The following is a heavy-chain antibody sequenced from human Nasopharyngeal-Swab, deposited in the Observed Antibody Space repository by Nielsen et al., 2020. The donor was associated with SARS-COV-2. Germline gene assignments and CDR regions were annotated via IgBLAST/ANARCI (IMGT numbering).Heavy chain of an antibody. Sequence: SETLSLTCTVSGGSISSYYWSWIRQPAGKGLEWIGRIYTSGSTNYNPSLKSRVTISVDTSKNQFSLKLSSVTAADTAVYYCARHRGGYSSSSFDYWGQGTLVTVSS. J-gene: IGHJ4*02. CDR1: GGSISSYY. D-gene: IGHD6-6*01. CDR2: IYTSGST. CDR3: ARHRGGYSSSSFDY. V-gene: IGHV4-4*07.